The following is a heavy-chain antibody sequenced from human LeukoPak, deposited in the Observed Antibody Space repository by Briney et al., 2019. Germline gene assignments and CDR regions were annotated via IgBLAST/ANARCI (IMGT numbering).Heavy chain of an antibody. Sequence: PSETLSLTCTVSGGTISSSSYYWGWIRQPPGKGLEWIGSIYYSGSTYYNPSLKSRVTISVDTSKNQFSLKLSAVTAADTAVYYCARDASRDGYNRGYNWFDPWGQGTLVTVSS. CDR1: GGTISSSSYY. CDR3: ARDASRDGYNRGYNWFDP. V-gene: IGHV4-39*07. CDR2: IYYSGST. J-gene: IGHJ5*02. D-gene: IGHD5-24*01.